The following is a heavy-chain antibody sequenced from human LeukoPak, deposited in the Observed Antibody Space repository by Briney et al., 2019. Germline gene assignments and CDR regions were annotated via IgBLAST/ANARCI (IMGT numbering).Heavy chain of an antibody. CDR2: IDRSGST. V-gene: IGHV4-34*01. Sequence: SETLSLTCAVYGGSFSGYYWSWIRQPPGKGLEWIGEIDRSGSTNYNPSLKSRVTISVDTSKDQFSLKLSSVTAADTAVYYCARVTYYYGSGNNYYYYMDVWGKGTTVTISS. J-gene: IGHJ6*03. CDR1: GGSFSGYY. D-gene: IGHD3-10*01. CDR3: ARVTYYYGSGNNYYYYMDV.